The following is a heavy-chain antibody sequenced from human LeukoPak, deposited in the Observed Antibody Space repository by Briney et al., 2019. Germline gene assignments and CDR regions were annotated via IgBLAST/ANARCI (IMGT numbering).Heavy chain of an antibody. V-gene: IGHV4-39*01. CDR1: GGSISSSSYY. J-gene: IGHJ4*02. CDR2: ISYSGST. D-gene: IGHD5-24*01. CDR3: DAWGEMATISDY. Sequence: SETLSLTCTVSGGSISSSSYYWGWTREPPGKGLEWIGSISYSGSTYYNPSLKSRVTISVDTSKNQFSLRLNSVTAADTAVYYCDAWGEMATISDYWGQGTLVTVSS.